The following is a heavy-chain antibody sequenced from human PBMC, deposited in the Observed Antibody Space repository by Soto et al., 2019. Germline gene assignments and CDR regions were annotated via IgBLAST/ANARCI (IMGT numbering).Heavy chain of an antibody. J-gene: IGHJ4*02. CDR3: AKGSVAGTYFDY. CDR2: ISGSGGST. D-gene: IGHD6-19*01. CDR1: GFTFSSYA. V-gene: IGHV3-23*01. Sequence: EVQLLESGGGLVQPGGSLRLSCAASGFTFSSYAMSWVRQAPGKGLEWVSAISGSGGSTYYADPVKGRFTISRDNSKNTLYLQMIRLRAEDPAVYYCAKGSVAGTYFDYRGQGTLVTVSS.